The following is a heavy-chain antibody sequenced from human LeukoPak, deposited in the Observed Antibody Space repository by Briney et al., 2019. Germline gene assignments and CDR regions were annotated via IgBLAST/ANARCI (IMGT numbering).Heavy chain of an antibody. CDR1: GFTFSSYA. CDR3: ARLPLPMVRGANLISTDY. Sequence: PGRSLRLSCAASGFTFSSYAMHWVRQAPGKGLEWVAVISYDGSNKYYADSVKGRFTISRDNSKITLYLQMDSLRAEDTAVYYCARLPLPMVRGANLISTDYWGQGTLVTVSS. J-gene: IGHJ4*02. CDR2: ISYDGSNK. D-gene: IGHD3-10*01. V-gene: IGHV3-30*04.